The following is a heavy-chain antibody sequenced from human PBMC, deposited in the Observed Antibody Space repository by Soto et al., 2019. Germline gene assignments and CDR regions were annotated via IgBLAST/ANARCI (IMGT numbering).Heavy chain of an antibody. Sequence: EVQLLESGGGLVQPGGSLRLSCAASGFTFSSYAMNWVRQAPGKGLEWVSSISGSGGSTYYADSVKGRVTISRDNSENTLYLQMNSLRAEDTAVYFCAKGVYYDVFPGYYTYHMDVWGNGTTVPVSS. CDR2: ISGSGGST. J-gene: IGHJ6*03. D-gene: IGHD3-9*01. CDR3: AKGVYYDVFPGYYTYHMDV. V-gene: IGHV3-23*01. CDR1: GFTFSSYA.